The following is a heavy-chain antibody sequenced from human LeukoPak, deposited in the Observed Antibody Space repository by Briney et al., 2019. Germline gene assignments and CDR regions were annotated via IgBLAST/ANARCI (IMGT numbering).Heavy chain of an antibody. V-gene: IGHV3-11*05. CDR2: ISSGSSYT. J-gene: IGHJ5*02. Sequence: GGSLRLSCAASGFTFSDYYMSWIRQAPGKGLEWVSYISSGSSYTNYADSVKGRFTISRDNAKNSLYLQMNSLRAEDTAVYYCARGPGFDSSGYLNWFDPWGQGTLVTVSS. D-gene: IGHD3-22*01. CDR3: ARGPGFDSSGYLNWFDP. CDR1: GFTFSDYY.